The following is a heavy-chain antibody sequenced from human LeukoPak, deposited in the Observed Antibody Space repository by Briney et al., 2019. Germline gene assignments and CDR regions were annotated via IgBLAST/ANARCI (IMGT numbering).Heavy chain of an antibody. CDR2: INPNSGGT. Sequence: ASVKVSCKASGYTFTGYYMHWVRQAPGQGLEWMGWINPNSGGTNYAQKLQGRVTMTTDTSTSTAYMELRSLRSDDTAVYYCARDHPLTHIAVAGTVAFDIWGQGTMVTVSS. J-gene: IGHJ3*02. CDR3: ARDHPLTHIAVAGTVAFDI. CDR1: GYTFTGYY. D-gene: IGHD6-19*01. V-gene: IGHV1-2*02.